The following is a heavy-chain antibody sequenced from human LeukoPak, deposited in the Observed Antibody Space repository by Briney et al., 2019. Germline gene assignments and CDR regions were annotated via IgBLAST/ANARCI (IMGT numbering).Heavy chain of an antibody. CDR3: ARLYSSSSVYYYYYMDV. D-gene: IGHD6-6*01. V-gene: IGHV3-7*01. CDR1: GFTFSSYW. J-gene: IGHJ6*03. Sequence: RAGGSLRLSCAASGFTFSSYWMSWVRQAPGKGLEWVANIKQDGSEKYYVDSVKGRFTISRDNAKNSLYLQMNSLRAEDTAVYYCARLYSSSSVYYYYYMDVWGKGTTVTVSS. CDR2: IKQDGSEK.